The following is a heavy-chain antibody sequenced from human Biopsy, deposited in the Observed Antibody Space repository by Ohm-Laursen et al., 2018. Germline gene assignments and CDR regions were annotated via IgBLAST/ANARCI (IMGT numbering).Heavy chain of an antibody. Sequence: ASVKVSCKASGYTFTSYDINWVRRATGQGLEWMRWMNTKTGNTGLAYNFRGKVSLTRDTSISVAYLEVYSLTSEDTATFYCARGPIGGGFGLDVWGLGTMVTVSS. CDR1: GYTFTSYD. D-gene: IGHD3-10*01. CDR3: ARGPIGGGFGLDV. J-gene: IGHJ6*02. V-gene: IGHV1-8*01. CDR2: MNTKTGNT.